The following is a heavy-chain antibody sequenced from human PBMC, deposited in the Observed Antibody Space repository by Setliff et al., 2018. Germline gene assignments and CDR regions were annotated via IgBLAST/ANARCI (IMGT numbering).Heavy chain of an antibody. CDR1: GGSFSGYY. J-gene: IGHJ6*02. V-gene: IGHV4-34*12. D-gene: IGHD5-18*01. CDR3: AKDQDTAMVFFYYYYGMDV. Sequence: SETLSLTCAVYGGSFSGYYWSWIRQPPGKGLEWIGEIIHSGSTNYNPSLKSRVTISMDTSKNQFSLKVSSVTAADTAVYYCAKDQDTAMVFFYYYYGMDVWGQGTTVTVSS. CDR2: IIHSGST.